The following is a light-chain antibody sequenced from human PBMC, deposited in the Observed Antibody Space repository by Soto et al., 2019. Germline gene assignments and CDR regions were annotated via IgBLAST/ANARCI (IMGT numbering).Light chain of an antibody. J-gene: IGKJ1*01. CDR1: QSISSW. V-gene: IGKV1-5*01. CDR3: QQYNSYST. Sequence: IQLAHSRSTLSASVGDRVTITCRASQSISSWLAWYQQKPGKAPKLLIYDASSLESGVPSRFSGSGSGTEFTLTISSLQPDDFATYYCQQYNSYSTFGQGTKVDI. CDR2: DAS.